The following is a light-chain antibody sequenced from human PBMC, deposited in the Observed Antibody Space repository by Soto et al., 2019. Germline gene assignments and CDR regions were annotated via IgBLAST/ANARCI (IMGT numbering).Light chain of an antibody. V-gene: IGKV1-39*01. J-gene: IGKJ4*01. CDR2: AAS. CDR1: QSISSY. Sequence: DIQMTQSPSSLSASVGDRVTITCRASQSISSYLNWYQQKPGKAPKLLIYAASSLQSGVPSRFSGSGSGTDFTLTIRSLQPEDFATYYCKQANSFPLTFGGGTKVDIK. CDR3: KQANSFPLT.